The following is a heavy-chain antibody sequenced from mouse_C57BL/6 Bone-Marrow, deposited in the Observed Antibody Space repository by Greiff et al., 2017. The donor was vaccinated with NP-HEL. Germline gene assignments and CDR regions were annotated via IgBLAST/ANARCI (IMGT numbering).Heavy chain of an antibody. CDR2: ISDGGSYT. D-gene: IGHD2-3*01. J-gene: IGHJ4*01. CDR1: GFTFSSYA. Sequence: DVKLVESGGGLVKPGGSLKLSCAASGFTFSSYAMSWVRQTPEKRLEWVATISDGGSYTYYPDNVKGRFTISRDNAKNNLYLQMSHLKSEDTAMYYCARGGGDGLEHWGQGTSVTVSS. CDR3: ARGGGDGLEH. V-gene: IGHV5-4*03.